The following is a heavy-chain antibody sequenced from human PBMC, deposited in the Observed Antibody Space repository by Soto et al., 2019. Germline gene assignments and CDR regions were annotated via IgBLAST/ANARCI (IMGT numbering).Heavy chain of an antibody. V-gene: IGHV3-23*01. CDR3: ARAEKVYAISGALDI. D-gene: IGHD2-8*01. J-gene: IGHJ3*02. CDR1: GFSLSSYA. CDR2: ISGSGGSSYSQ. Sequence: GGSLRLSCVVSGFSLSSYAMSWVRQAPGKGLQWVSTISGSGGSSYSQYYADSVKGRFTVSRDKSKNTLYLQITSLRVEDTAVYYCARAEKVYAISGALDIWGQGTRVTV.